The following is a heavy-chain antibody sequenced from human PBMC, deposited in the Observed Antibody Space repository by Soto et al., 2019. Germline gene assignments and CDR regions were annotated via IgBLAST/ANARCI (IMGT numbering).Heavy chain of an antibody. D-gene: IGHD3-16*01. Sequence: EVQLVESGGGLVQPGGSLKLSCAASGFTFSNYWMHWVRNAPGKGPVWVSRINTDGSTTNYADSVKGRFTISRDNAKNTLYLQRNRLGAEDTSVYYCARDLGGYASHWGQGTLVTVSS. J-gene: IGHJ4*02. V-gene: IGHV3-74*01. CDR3: ARDLGGYASH. CDR2: INTDGSTT. CDR1: GFTFSNYW.